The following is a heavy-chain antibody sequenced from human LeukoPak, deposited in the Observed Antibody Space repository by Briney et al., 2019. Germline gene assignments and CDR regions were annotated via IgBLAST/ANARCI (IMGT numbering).Heavy chain of an antibody. CDR1: GYTFTSYD. CDR2: MNPIFGTA. D-gene: IGHD1-20*01. J-gene: IGHJ4*02. CDR3: ARGGITGSPPLI. Sequence: ASVKVSCKASGYTFTSYDINWVRQATGQGLEWMGWMNPIFGTANYAQKFQGRVTITADESTSTAYMELSSLRSEDTAVYYCARGGITGSPPLIWGQGTLVTVSS. V-gene: IGHV1-69*13.